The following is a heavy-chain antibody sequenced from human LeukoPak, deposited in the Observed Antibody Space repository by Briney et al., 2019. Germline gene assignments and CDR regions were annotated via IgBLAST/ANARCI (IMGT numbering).Heavy chain of an antibody. Sequence: GESLKISCKASGYSFTTYWIAWVRQMPGKGLEWMGVIHPDDSDTRYSPSFLGQVTISADKSISSAFLHWTSLQASDTAIYYCAREDTITKGQWSGDDGNGMDVWGQGTTVTVSS. CDR3: AREDTITKGQWSGDDGNGMDV. J-gene: IGHJ6*02. V-gene: IGHV5-51*01. D-gene: IGHD3-10*01. CDR1: GYSFTTYW. CDR2: IHPDDSDT.